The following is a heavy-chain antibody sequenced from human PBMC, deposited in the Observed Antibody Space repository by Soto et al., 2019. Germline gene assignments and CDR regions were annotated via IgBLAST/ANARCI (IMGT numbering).Heavy chain of an antibody. CDR2: INPSGGST. Sequence: ASVKVSCTASGYTFTSYYMHWVRQAPGQGLEWMGIINPSGGSTSYAQKFQGRVTMTRDTSTSTVYMELSSLRSEDTAVYYCARGDGVDYYGSGSYYYYYGMDVWGQGTTVTVSS. CDR1: GYTFTSYY. J-gene: IGHJ6*02. D-gene: IGHD3-10*01. CDR3: ARGDGVDYYGSGSYYYYYGMDV. V-gene: IGHV1-46*01.